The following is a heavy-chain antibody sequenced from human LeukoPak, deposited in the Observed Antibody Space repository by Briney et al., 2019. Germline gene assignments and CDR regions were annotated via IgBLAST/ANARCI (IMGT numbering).Heavy chain of an antibody. D-gene: IGHD1-26*01. CDR1: GFTFSSYS. V-gene: IGHV3-21*01. CDR3: ARDSVGATGDY. Sequence: AGALRLSCAASGFTFSSYSMNWVRQAPGKGLDWVSSISSSSSYIYYAYSVKGRFTISRDNAKNSLYLQMNSLRAEDTAVYYCARDSVGATGDYWGQGTLVTVSS. CDR2: ISSSSSYI. J-gene: IGHJ4*02.